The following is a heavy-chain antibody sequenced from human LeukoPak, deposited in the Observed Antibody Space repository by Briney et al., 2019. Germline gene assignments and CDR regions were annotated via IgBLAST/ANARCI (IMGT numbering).Heavy chain of an antibody. CDR2: ISTTGSS. D-gene: IGHD2-8*01. Sequence: SQTLSLTCTVSGGSISSGSYYWTWIRQPAGKGLEWIGRISTTGSSNYNPSLKSRVTISVDTSKNLSSLRLSSVTAADTAVYYCATARGCSNGVCSSIGVHYWGQGTLVTVSS. CDR1: GGSISSGSYY. V-gene: IGHV4-61*02. J-gene: IGHJ4*02. CDR3: ATARGCSNGVCSSIGVHY.